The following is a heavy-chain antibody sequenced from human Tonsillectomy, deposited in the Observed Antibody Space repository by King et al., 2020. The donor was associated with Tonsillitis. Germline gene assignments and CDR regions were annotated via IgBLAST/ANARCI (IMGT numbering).Heavy chain of an antibody. V-gene: IGHV4-34*12. CDR2: IIHSGGT. D-gene: IGHD2-2*01. CDR3: ARANCSSTSCYGDWFDP. J-gene: IGHJ5*02. Sequence: VQLQQWGAGQLRPSETLSLTCAVYGGSFSGYYWSWIRQPPGKGLEWIGEIIHSGGTNYNPSLKSRVTISVDTSKNQFSLKLSSVTAADASVYYCARANCSSTSCYGDWFDPWGQGTLVTVSS. CDR1: GGSFSGYY.